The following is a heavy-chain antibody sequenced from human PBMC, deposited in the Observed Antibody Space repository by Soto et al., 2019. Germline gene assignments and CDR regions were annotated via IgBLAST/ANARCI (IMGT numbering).Heavy chain of an antibody. J-gene: IGHJ6*02. D-gene: IGHD2-8*01. CDR1: GGTFRTAA. CDR3: ARDNDRPQLGGNYYYILDV. V-gene: IGHV1-69*12. CDR2: IMPVFRTP. Sequence: QVQLEQSGAEVKKPGSSVKVSCKASGGTFRTAAVSWVRQAPGQGLEWMGGIMPVFRTPDYAQKFHGRVTITADEATSTDYMELSGLRSDDTAVYYCARDNDRPQLGGNYYYILDVWGQGTTITVSS.